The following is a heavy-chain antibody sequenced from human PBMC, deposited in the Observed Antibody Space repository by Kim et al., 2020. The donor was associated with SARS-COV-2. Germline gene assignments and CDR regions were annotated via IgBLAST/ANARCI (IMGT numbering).Heavy chain of an antibody. Sequence: SETLSLTCTVSGGSVSSGSYYWSWIRQPPGKGLEWIGYIYYSGSTNYNPSLKRRVTISVDTSKNQFSLKLSSVTAADTAVYYCARDGGPLVYCSGGSCPLDYWGQGTLVTVSS. D-gene: IGHD2-15*01. CDR2: IYYSGST. V-gene: IGHV4-61*01. CDR1: GGSVSSGSYY. J-gene: IGHJ4*02. CDR3: ARDGGPLVYCSGGSCPLDY.